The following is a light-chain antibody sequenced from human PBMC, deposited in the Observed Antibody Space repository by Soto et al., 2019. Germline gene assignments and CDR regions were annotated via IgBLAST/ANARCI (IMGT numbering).Light chain of an antibody. Sequence: DIQMTQSPSSLSASVGDRVTITCQASQAISNYLNWYQQKPGKAPKLLIYDASNLETGVPSRFSGSGSGTDFTFTISSLQPEDIATYYCQQYDNLPSWTFGPGTKVEIK. J-gene: IGKJ1*01. CDR3: QQYDNLPSWT. CDR1: QAISNY. CDR2: DAS. V-gene: IGKV1-33*01.